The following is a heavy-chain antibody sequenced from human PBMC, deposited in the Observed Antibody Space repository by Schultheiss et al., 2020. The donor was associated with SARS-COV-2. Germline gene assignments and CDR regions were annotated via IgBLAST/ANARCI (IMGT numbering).Heavy chain of an antibody. Sequence: GGSLRLSCAASGFTFSSYSVNWVRQAPGKGLEWVSYISSSSSTIYYADSVKGRFTISRDNAKNSLYLQMNSLRAEDTAVYYCARSEGDCSSTSCYMGAGGSRYWGQGTLVTVSS. V-gene: IGHV3-48*01. CDR2: ISSSSSTI. CDR3: ARSEGDCSSTSCYMGAGGSRY. CDR1: GFTFSSYS. D-gene: IGHD2-2*02. J-gene: IGHJ4*02.